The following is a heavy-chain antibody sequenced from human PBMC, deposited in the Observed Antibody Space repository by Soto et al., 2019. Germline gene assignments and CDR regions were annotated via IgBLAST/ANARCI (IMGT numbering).Heavy chain of an antibody. Sequence: SETLSLTCTVSGGSISSSSYYWGWIRQPPGKGLEWIGSIYYSGSTYYNPSLKSRVTISVDTSKNQFSLKLSSVTAADTAVYYCARCYDFWSGRHIMDVWGQGTTVTVSS. CDR3: ARCYDFWSGRHIMDV. CDR2: IYYSGST. CDR1: GGSISSSSYY. J-gene: IGHJ6*02. D-gene: IGHD3-3*01. V-gene: IGHV4-39*01.